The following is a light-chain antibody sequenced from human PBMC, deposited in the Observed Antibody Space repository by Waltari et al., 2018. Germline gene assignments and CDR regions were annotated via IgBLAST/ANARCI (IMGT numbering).Light chain of an antibody. V-gene: IGLV2-23*02. J-gene: IGLJ1*01. Sequence: QSALTQPASVSGSPGPSTTISSPGPSGDFGKSNLVSWFQNYPGKSPPLLIYEFSNRPSGVSHRFAGSKSGNTASLTISGLRTEDEADYYCSSNAGGHVVFGSGTKVTVL. CDR2: EFS. CDR1: SGDFGKSNL. CDR3: SSNAGGHVV.